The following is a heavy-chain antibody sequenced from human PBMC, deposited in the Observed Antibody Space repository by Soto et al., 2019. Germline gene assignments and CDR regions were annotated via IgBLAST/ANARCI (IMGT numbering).Heavy chain of an antibody. CDR1: GLTFSSYW. Sequence: GGSLRLSCAASGLTFSSYWMHWVRQAPGKGLVWVSRINSAGSSTSYADSVKGRFTISRDNAKNTLYLQMNSLRAEDTAVYYCALSHTVTTDYWGQGTLVTAPQ. J-gene: IGHJ4*02. D-gene: IGHD4-17*01. V-gene: IGHV3-74*01. CDR2: INSAGSST. CDR3: ALSHTVTTDY.